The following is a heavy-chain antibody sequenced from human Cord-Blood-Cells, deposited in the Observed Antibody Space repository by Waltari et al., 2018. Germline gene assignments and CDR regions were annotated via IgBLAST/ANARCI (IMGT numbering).Heavy chain of an antibody. V-gene: IGHV4-34*01. J-gene: IGHJ4*02. Sequence: QVQLQQWGAGLLKPSETLSLTCAVYGGSFSGYYWSWIRQPPGKGLGWIGEINHSGSTKYTPSLKGRVTISVDTSKNQFSLKLSSVTAADTAVYYCARGRGSSSWYVYWGQGTLVTVSS. CDR2: INHSGST. CDR1: GGSFSGYY. CDR3: ARGRGSSSWYVY. D-gene: IGHD6-13*01.